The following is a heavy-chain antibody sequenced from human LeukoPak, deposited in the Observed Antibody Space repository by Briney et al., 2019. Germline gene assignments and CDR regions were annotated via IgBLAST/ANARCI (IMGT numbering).Heavy chain of an antibody. J-gene: IGHJ4*02. D-gene: IGHD2-8*01. CDR3: AKWARYCTNGVCYYFDY. V-gene: IGHV3-23*01. Sequence: GGSLRLSCAASEFTFSNYAMSWVRQAPAKGLEWVSTISGSGGSTYYADSVKGRFTISRDNSKNTLYLQMNSLRAEDTAVYYCAKWARYCTNGVCYYFDYWGQGTLVTVSS. CDR1: EFTFSNYA. CDR2: ISGSGGST.